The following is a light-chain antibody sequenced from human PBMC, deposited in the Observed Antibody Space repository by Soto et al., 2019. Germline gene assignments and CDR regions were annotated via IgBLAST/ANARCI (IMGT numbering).Light chain of an antibody. V-gene: IGKV3-15*01. CDR2: GAF. J-gene: IGKJ1*01. CDR3: QQYGSSLT. CDR1: QGVSSN. Sequence: EIVMTQSPVTLSVSPGERATLSCRASQGVSSNLAWYQQKPGQAPSLLIYGAFTRATGIPARFSGTGSGTEFTLTISSLQSEDFALYYCQQYGSSLTFGLGTKVDIK.